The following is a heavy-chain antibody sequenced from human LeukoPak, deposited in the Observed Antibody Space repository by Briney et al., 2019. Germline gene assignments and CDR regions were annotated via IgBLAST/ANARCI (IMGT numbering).Heavy chain of an antibody. CDR1: GFTFDDYA. Sequence: GGSLRLSCAASGFTFDDYAMHWVRQAPGKGLEWVAVISYDGSNKYYADSVKGRFTISRDNSKNTLYLQMNSLRAEDTAVYYCARDEGRDGYNRGVYWGQGTLVTVSS. D-gene: IGHD5-24*01. V-gene: IGHV3-30-3*01. CDR2: ISYDGSNK. J-gene: IGHJ4*02. CDR3: ARDEGRDGYNRGVY.